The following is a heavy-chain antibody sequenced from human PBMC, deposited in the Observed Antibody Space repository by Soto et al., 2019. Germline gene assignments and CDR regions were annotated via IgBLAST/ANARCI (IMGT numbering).Heavy chain of an antibody. CDR1: GYTFTDYY. J-gene: IGHJ6*02. D-gene: IGHD2-2*01. Sequence: ASVKVSCKASGYTFTDYYMHWVRQAPGQGLEWMGWINPNTGATNYAQKFQGRVTMTRVTSISTAYMELSSLRSDDTALYCCAKDPNSVGVQAATGGMDVWGQGTTVTVSS. CDR2: INPNTGAT. CDR3: AKDPNSVGVQAATGGMDV. V-gene: IGHV1-2*02.